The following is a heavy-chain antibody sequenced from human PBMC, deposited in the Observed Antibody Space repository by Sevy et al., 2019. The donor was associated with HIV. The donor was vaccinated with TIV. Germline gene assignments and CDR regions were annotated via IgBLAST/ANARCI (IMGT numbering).Heavy chain of an antibody. D-gene: IGHD6-6*01. V-gene: IGHV1-8*01. CDR1: GYTLTIYD. J-gene: IGHJ4*02. CDR2: MNPISGNT. Sequence: ASVKVSCKASGYTLTIYDINWVRQATGQGLEWVGWMNPISGNTGYAQKFQGRVTMTRNTSISTAYMELSSLRSEDTAVFYCARGASLYSSSIIEYDYWGQGTLVTVSS. CDR3: ARGASLYSSSIIEYDY.